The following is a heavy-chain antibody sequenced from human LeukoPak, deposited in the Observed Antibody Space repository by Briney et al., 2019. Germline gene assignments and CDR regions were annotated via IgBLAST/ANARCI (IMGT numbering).Heavy chain of an antibody. CDR3: ARGADCSSTSCPYYFDY. D-gene: IGHD2-2*01. V-gene: IGHV4-34*01. CDR2: INHSGST. Sequence: SETLSLTSALYGGSFSVYYWSWIRQPPGEGLEWIGEINHSGSTNYNPSLKSRVTISVDTSKNQFSLKLSSVTAADTAVYYCARGADCSSTSCPYYFDYWGQGTLVTVSS. CDR1: GGSFSVYY. J-gene: IGHJ4*02.